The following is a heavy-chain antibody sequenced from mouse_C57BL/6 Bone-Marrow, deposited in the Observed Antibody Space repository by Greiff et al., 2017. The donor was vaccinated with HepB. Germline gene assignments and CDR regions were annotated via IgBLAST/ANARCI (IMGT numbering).Heavy chain of an antibody. J-gene: IGHJ1*03. CDR1: GYTFTSYG. Sequence: QVQLQQSGAELARPGASVKLSCKASGYTFTSYGISWVKQRTGQGLEWIGEIYPRSGNTYYNEKFKGKATLTADKSSSTAYMELRSLTSEDSAVYFCARSDDYLWYFDVWGTGTTVTVSS. CDR3: ARSDDYLWYFDV. V-gene: IGHV1-81*01. D-gene: IGHD2-4*01. CDR2: IYPRSGNT.